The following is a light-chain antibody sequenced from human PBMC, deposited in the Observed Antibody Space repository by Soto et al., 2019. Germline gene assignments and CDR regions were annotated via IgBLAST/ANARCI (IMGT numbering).Light chain of an antibody. CDR3: QQYGSSWT. CDR1: QSVSNNY. CDR2: GAS. Sequence: EIVLTQSPGTLSLSPGESATLSCRASQSVSNNYLAWYQQSPGQAPRLLIFGASSRATGIPDRFSGSGSATDFTLTISRLEPEDVAVYSCQQYGSSWTFGQGTKVEIK. V-gene: IGKV3-20*01. J-gene: IGKJ1*01.